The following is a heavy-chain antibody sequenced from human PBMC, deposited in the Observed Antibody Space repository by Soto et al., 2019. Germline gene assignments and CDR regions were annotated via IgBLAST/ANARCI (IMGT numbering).Heavy chain of an antibody. Sequence: EVQLLESGGGLVQPGGSLRLSCAASGFTFSNYAMTWVRPAPGKGLEWVSTISGSGDNTYYADSVRGRFTISRDNSKNTLYLQMNSLRADETAVYYCAKRPLAARHTDYLGQGTLVTVSS. J-gene: IGHJ4*02. CDR1: GFTFSNYA. CDR2: ISGSGDNT. D-gene: IGHD6-6*01. V-gene: IGHV3-23*01. CDR3: AKRPLAARHTDY.